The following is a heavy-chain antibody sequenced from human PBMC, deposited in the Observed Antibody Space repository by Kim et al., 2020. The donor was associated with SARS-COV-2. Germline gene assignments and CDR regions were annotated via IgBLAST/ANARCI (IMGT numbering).Heavy chain of an antibody. CDR3: ASARNYYDSSGIFDY. CDR1: GFTFSSYG. D-gene: IGHD3-22*01. CDR2: ISYDGSNK. Sequence: GGSLSLSCAASGFTFSSYGMHWVRQAPGKGLEWVAVISYDGSNKYYADSVKGRFTISRDNSKNTLYLQMNSLRAEDTAVYYCASARNYYDSSGIFDYWG. V-gene: IGHV3-30*03. J-gene: IGHJ4*01.